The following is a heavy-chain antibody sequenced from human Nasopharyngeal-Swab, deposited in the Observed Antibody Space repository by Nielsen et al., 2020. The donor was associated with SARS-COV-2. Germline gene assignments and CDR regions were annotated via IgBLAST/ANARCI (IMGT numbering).Heavy chain of an antibody. CDR3: ATLTVGGNNWFDP. D-gene: IGHD4-23*01. J-gene: IGHJ5*02. V-gene: IGHV5-10-1*01. CDR2: SEPSDSYT. Sequence: VRQRPGKGLEWMGRSEPSDSYTNYSPSFQGHVTISADKYISTAYLQWSSLKASDTAMYYCATLTVGGNNWFDPWDQGTLVTVSS.